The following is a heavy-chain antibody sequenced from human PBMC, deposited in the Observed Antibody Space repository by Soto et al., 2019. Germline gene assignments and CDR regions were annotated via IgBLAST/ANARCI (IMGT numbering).Heavy chain of an antibody. CDR2: ISGSGGTT. J-gene: IGHJ4*02. CDR1: GFTFSNYA. CDR3: AKTPRQWLVYFDY. Sequence: EVQLLESGGGLVQPGGSLRLSCAASGFTFSNYAIAWVRQAPGKGLEWVSGISGSGGTTYYADSVKGRFTISRDNSNDTLHLQMNSLRDEDTAVYYCAKTPRQWLVYFDYWGQGALVTVSS. D-gene: IGHD6-19*01. V-gene: IGHV3-23*01.